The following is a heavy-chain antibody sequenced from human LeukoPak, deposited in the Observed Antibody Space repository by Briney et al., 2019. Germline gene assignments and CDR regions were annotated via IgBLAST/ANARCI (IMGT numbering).Heavy chain of an antibody. CDR2: IYYSGGT. Sequence: KTSETLSLTCTVSGGSINYYYWMWIRQPPGKGLEWIGYIYYSGGTHYNRSLKSRVTMLVDTSKNQFSLKLTAVTAADTAVYYCARETPGAGHFDYWGQGTLVTVSS. V-gene: IGHV4-59*01. D-gene: IGHD7-27*01. CDR3: ARETPGAGHFDY. CDR1: GGSINYYY. J-gene: IGHJ4*02.